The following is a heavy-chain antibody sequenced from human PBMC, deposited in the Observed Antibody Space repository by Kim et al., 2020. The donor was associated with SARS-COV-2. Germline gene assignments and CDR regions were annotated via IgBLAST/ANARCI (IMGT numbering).Heavy chain of an antibody. CDR2: IYYSGST. D-gene: IGHD4-17*01. V-gene: IGHV4-59*13. CDR1: GGSISSYY. Sequence: SETMSLTCTVSGGSISSYYWSWIRQPPGKGLEWIGYIYYSGSTNYNPSLKSRVTISVDTSKNQFSLKLSSVTAADTAVYYCARLPTVTTSDYWGQGTLVTVSS. J-gene: IGHJ4*02. CDR3: ARLPTVTTSDY.